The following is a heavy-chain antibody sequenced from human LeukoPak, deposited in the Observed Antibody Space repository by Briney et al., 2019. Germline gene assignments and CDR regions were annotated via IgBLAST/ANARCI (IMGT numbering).Heavy chain of an antibody. J-gene: IGHJ3*02. CDR3: ARSLGDFWSGVFSDAFDI. CDR1: GGSFSGYY. Sequence: SETLSLTCAVYGGSFSGYYWSWIRQPPGKGLEWIGEINHSGSTNYNPSLKSRVTISVDTSKNQFSLKLSSVTAADTAVYYCARSLGDFWSGVFSDAFDIWGQGTMVTVSS. V-gene: IGHV4-34*01. CDR2: INHSGST. D-gene: IGHD3-3*01.